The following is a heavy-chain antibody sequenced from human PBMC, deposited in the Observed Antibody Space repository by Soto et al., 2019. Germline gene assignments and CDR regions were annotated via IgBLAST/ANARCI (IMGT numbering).Heavy chain of an antibody. CDR1: GFTFSSYA. CDR3: AKTGVAATRDGFSDY. V-gene: IGHV3-23*01. CDR2: ISGSGGSK. J-gene: IGHJ4*02. Sequence: GGSLRLSCAASGFTFSSYAMSWVRQAPGKGLEWVSAISGSGGSKYHADSVKGRFTISRDNSKNTRYLQMNSLRAEDTAVYYCAKTGVAATRDGFSDYWGQGTLVTVSS. D-gene: IGHD2-15*01.